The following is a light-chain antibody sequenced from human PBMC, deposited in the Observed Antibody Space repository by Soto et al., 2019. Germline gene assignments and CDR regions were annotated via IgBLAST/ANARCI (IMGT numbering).Light chain of an antibody. CDR3: SSYTGSSTLEV. CDR1: SSDVGSYNS. CDR2: EGS. Sequence: QSALTQPASVSGSPGQSIAISCTGTSSDVGSYNSVSRYQQLPGKAPKLMIYEGSKRPSGVSDRFSGSKSGNTASLTISGLQAEDEADYYCSSYTGSSTLEVFGSGTKVTVL. J-gene: IGLJ1*01. V-gene: IGLV2-14*02.